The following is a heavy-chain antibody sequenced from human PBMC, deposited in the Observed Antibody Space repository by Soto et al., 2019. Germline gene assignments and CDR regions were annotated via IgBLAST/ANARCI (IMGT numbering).Heavy chain of an antibody. Sequence: QVQLQESGPGLVKPSQTLSLTCTVSGGSISSGGYYWSWIRQHPGKGLEWIGYIYYSGSTYYNPSLKSRVTISVDTSKNQFSLKLSSVTAADTAMYYCARGVAIRYFDWSPNAFDIWGQGTMVTVSS. CDR2: IYYSGST. V-gene: IGHV4-31*03. CDR3: ARGVAIRYFDWSPNAFDI. D-gene: IGHD3-9*01. CDR1: GGSISSGGYY. J-gene: IGHJ3*02.